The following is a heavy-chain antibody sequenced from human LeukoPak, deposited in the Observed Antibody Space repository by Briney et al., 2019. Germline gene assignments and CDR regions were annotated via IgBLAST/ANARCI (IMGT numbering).Heavy chain of an antibody. J-gene: IGHJ3*02. CDR1: GFIFSSFG. CDR3: ARELLRGYSYGTPGAFDI. D-gene: IGHD5-18*01. V-gene: IGHV3-33*01. CDR2: IWHDGSYK. Sequence: GGSLRLSCAASGFIFSSFGMHWVRQAPGKGLEWVAVIWHDGSYKYYLDSVKGRFTISRDNAKNALYLQMNSLRAEDTALYHCARELLRGYSYGTPGAFDIWGQGTMVTVSS.